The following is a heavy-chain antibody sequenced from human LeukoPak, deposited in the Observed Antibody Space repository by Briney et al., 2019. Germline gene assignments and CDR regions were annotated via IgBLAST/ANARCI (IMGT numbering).Heavy chain of an antibody. Sequence: SETLSLTCTVSGDSITGYYWSWIRQPAGKGLEWIGRVFPSGATHYNPSLNSRVTVSRDTSKNQFSLKLSSVTAADTAVYYCARDVGGWLQFALWGQGTLVTVSS. CDR1: GDSITGYY. J-gene: IGHJ4*02. V-gene: IGHV4-4*07. CDR3: ARDVGGWLQFAL. CDR2: VFPSGAT. D-gene: IGHD5-24*01.